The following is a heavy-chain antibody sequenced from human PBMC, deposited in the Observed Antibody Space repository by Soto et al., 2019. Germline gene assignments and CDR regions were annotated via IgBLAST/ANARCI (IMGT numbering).Heavy chain of an antibody. CDR1: GDSISSSVW. V-gene: IGHV4-4*02. Sequence: SEALSLTCAVSGDSISSSVWWTWVRQPPGKGLEWIGEVFHTGDTYFNPSLRSRVAMSVDKSTNEFSLKVTSVTAADTAIYYCARKAWVRFDYWGQGALVTVSS. D-gene: IGHD7-27*01. CDR3: ARKAWVRFDY. J-gene: IGHJ4*02. CDR2: VFHTGDT.